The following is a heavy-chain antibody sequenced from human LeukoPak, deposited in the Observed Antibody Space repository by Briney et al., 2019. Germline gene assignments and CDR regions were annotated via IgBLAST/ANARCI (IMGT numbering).Heavy chain of an antibody. CDR3: AAQDEYCGGDCYLIDY. D-gene: IGHD2-21*02. V-gene: IGHV3-21*01. Sequence: PGGSLRLSCAASGFTFSSYSMNWVRQAPGKGLEWVSSISSSSSYIYYADSVKGRFTISRDNAKNSLYLQMNSLRAEDTAVYYCAAQDEYCGGDCYLIDYWGQGTLATVSS. J-gene: IGHJ4*02. CDR2: ISSSSSYI. CDR1: GFTFSSYS.